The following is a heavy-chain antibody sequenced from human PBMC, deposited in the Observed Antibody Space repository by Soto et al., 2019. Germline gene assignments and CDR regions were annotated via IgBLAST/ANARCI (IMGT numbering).Heavy chain of an antibody. Sequence: GGSLRLSCAASGFTISNSYMTWVRQAPGKGLEWVSVIYTGGSAYYADSVKGRSTISRDASKNTLYLQVNSLRAEDTAVYYCARATRYFGSFDYWGQGILVTVSS. V-gene: IGHV3-53*01. CDR2: IYTGGSA. CDR1: GFTISNSY. D-gene: IGHD2-2*01. CDR3: ARATRYFGSFDY. J-gene: IGHJ4*02.